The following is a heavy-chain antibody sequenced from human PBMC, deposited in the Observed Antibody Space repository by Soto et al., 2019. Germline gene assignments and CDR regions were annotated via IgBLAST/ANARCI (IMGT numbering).Heavy chain of an antibody. J-gene: IGHJ6*04. Sequence: PGESLKISCKGSGYSFTSYWIGWVRQMPGKGLEWMGIIYPGDSDTRYSPSFQGQVTISADKSISTAYLQWSSLKASDTAMYYCAIGKRALRFLEWKYYYYYGKDVWGEGTTVTVSS. D-gene: IGHD3-3*01. CDR2: IYPGDSDT. CDR1: GYSFTSYW. CDR3: AIGKRALRFLEWKYYYYYGKDV. V-gene: IGHV5-51*01.